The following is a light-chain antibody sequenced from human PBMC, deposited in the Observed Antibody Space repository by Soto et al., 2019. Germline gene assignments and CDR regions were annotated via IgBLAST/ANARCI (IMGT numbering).Light chain of an antibody. CDR1: QTISSW. Sequence: DIQMTQSPSTLSGSVGDRVTITCRASQTISSWLAWYQQKPGKAPKLLIYKASTLKSGVPSRFSGSGSGTEFTLTISSLQPDDFATYYCHQYYSFPPWSFGQGTKVDIK. CDR2: KAS. V-gene: IGKV1-5*03. J-gene: IGKJ1*01. CDR3: HQYYSFPPWS.